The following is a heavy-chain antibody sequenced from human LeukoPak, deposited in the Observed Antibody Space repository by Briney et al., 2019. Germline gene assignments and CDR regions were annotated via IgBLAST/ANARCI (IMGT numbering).Heavy chain of an antibody. V-gene: IGHV3-72*01. CDR1: GFTFSDHY. CDR3: TTEALGDSSGYYTYYFDY. CDR2: TRNKANSYTT. Sequence: GGSLRLSCAASGFTFSDHYMDWVRQAPGKGLEWVGRTRNKANSYTTEYAASVKGRFTISRDDSKNSLYLQMNSLKTEDTAVYYCTTEALGDSSGYYTYYFDYWGQGTLVTVSS. D-gene: IGHD3-22*01. J-gene: IGHJ4*02.